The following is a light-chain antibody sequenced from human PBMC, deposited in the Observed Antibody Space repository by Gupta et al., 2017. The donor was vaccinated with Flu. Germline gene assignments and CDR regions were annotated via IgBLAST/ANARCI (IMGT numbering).Light chain of an antibody. J-gene: IGLJ2*01. CDR1: SSDVGGYNY. Sequence: QSALTQPASVSGSPGQSITTSCTGTSSDVGGYNYVPWYQQHPGKPPKLMIYEVSNRPSGFSNRFSGSKSCTAASRTTSGLQAEDEADYYCSSYTSSSSLVFGGGTKLTVL. CDR2: EVS. CDR3: SSYTSSSSLV. V-gene: IGLV2-14*01.